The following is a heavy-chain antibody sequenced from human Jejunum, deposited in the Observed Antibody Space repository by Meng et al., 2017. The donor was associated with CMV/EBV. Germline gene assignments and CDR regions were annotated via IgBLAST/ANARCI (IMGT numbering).Heavy chain of an antibody. CDR2: IYPVDSTT. J-gene: IGHJ4*02. D-gene: IGHD4-11*01. CDR3: VKDPSTVAAAY. V-gene: IGHV3-23*03. Sequence: ASGFTFSGYAMSWVRQAPGKGLEWVSVIYPVDSTTDYADSVKGRFTISRDNSKNTLYLQMNSLRAEDTAVYYCVKDPSTVAAAYWGQGTLVTVSS. CDR1: GFTFSGYA.